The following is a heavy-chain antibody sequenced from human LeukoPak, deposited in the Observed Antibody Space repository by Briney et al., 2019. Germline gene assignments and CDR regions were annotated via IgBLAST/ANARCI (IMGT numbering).Heavy chain of an antibody. CDR2: ISPYTTKT. CDR3: ARGGGVGPTAPPDYYSYQMDV. J-gene: IGHJ6*03. D-gene: IGHD1-26*01. V-gene: IGHV1-18*01. CDR1: GYTFISCG. Sequence: ASVKVSCKASGYTFISCGITWVRQAPGQGLEWMGWISPYTTKTNYAQSLQGRVTMTTDTSTSTAYMELRSLRSDDTAVYYCARGGGVGPTAPPDYYSYQMDVWGKGTTVTVSS.